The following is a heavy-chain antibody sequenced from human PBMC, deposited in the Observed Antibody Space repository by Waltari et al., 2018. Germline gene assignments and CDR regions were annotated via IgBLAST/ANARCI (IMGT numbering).Heavy chain of an antibody. CDR3: ARGGHYDILMDY. D-gene: IGHD3-9*01. CDR2: IYYSGST. V-gene: IGHV4-59*02. CDR1: GGSVSRYY. J-gene: IGHJ4*02. Sequence: QVQLQESGPGLVKPSETLSLTCPVPGGSVSRYYCSGFRPPPGTGLYGIGYIYYSGSTNYNPSRKSRVTISVDTSKNQFSLKLSSVTAADTAVYYCARGGHYDILMDYWGQGTLVTVSS.